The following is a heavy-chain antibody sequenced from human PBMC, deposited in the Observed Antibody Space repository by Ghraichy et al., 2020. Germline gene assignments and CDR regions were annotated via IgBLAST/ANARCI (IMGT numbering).Heavy chain of an antibody. D-gene: IGHD3-3*01. Sequence: ETLSLTCTVSGGSISSYYWSWIRQPPGKGLEWIGYIYYSGSTNYNPSLKSRVTISVDTSKNQFSLKLSSVTAADTAVYYCARGGYYDFWSGYYPYWYFDLWGRGTLVTVSS. CDR1: GGSISSYY. CDR2: IYYSGST. J-gene: IGHJ2*01. CDR3: ARGGYYDFWSGYYPYWYFDL. V-gene: IGHV4-59*01.